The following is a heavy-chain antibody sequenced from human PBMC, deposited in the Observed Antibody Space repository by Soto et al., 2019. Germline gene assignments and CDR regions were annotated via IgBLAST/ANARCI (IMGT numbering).Heavy chain of an antibody. D-gene: IGHD2-8*01. CDR1: GYTFTSYG. V-gene: IGHV1-18*04. CDR2: ISAYNGNT. Sequence: ASVTVSCKASGYTFTSYGISWVRQAPGQGLEWMGWISAYNGNTNYAQKLQGRVTMTTDTSTSTAYMELRSLSSDDTAVYYCARDPLLYCTNGVCYTSVTHRYYYGMDVWGQGTTVTVS. CDR3: ARDPLLYCTNGVCYTSVTHRYYYGMDV. J-gene: IGHJ6*02.